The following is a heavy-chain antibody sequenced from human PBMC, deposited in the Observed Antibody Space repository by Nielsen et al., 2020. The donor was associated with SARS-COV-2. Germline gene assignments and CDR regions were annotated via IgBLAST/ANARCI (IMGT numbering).Heavy chain of an antibody. CDR2: ISSSSSYI. CDR3: ARDEDGATDY. D-gene: IGHD4/OR15-4a*01. Sequence: WIRQPPGKGLEWVSSISSSSSYIYYADSVKGRFTISRDNAKNSLYLQMNSLRAEDTAVYYCARDEDGATDYWGLGTLVTVSS. V-gene: IGHV3-21*04. J-gene: IGHJ4*02.